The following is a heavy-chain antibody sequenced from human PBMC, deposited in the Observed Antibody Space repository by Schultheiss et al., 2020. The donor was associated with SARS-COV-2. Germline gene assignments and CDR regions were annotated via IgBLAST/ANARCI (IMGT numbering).Heavy chain of an antibody. Sequence: SETLSLTCTVYGGSFSGYYWSWIRQPPGKGLEWIGEINHSGSTYYNPSLKSRVTISVDTSKNQFSLKLSSVTAADTAVYYCARDQGGGYSSSWYVYWGQGTLVTVSS. J-gene: IGHJ4*02. V-gene: IGHV4-34*09. D-gene: IGHD6-13*01. CDR3: ARDQGGGYSSSWYVY. CDR1: GGSFSGYY. CDR2: INHSGST.